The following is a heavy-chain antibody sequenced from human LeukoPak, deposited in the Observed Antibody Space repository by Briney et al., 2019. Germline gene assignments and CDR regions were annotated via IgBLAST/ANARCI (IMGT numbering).Heavy chain of an antibody. CDR3: ARDTAYKDY. V-gene: IGHV1-2*02. J-gene: IGHJ4*02. CDR1: GYTFTGYY. Sequence: ASVKVSCKASGYTFTGYYIHWVRQAPGQGLEWMGWINPTSGGTIYAQKFQGRVTMTRDTSITTAYMELSSLRSDDTAVYYCARDTAYKDYWGQGTLVTVSS. D-gene: IGHD5-24*01. CDR2: INPTSGGT.